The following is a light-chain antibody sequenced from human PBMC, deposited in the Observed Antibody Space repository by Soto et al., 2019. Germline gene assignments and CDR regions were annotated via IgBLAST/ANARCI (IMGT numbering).Light chain of an antibody. CDR1: QRMSGF. CDR2: DAS. J-gene: IGKJ1*01. Sequence: DIQMTQSPSTLSASVGDRVTITCRASQRMSGFLAWYQQKPGKAPKPLIYDASSLDSGVPSRFSGSGSGTEFTLTISSLQPDDFATYYCQQYNSYSRTFGQGTKVDIK. V-gene: IGKV1-5*01. CDR3: QQYNSYSRT.